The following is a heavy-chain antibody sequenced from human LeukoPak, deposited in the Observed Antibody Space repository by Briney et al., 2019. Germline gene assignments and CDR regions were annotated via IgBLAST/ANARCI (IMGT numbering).Heavy chain of an antibody. Sequence: GGSLRLSCAASGFTFSDYYMSWIRQAPGKGLEWVSYISSSGSTIYYADSVKGRFTISRDNAKNSLYLQMNSLRAEDTAVYYCASRDIGYSYGPDAFDIWGQGTMVTVSS. CDR2: ISSSGSTI. D-gene: IGHD5-18*01. V-gene: IGHV3-11*04. CDR3: ASRDIGYSYGPDAFDI. J-gene: IGHJ3*02. CDR1: GFTFSDYY.